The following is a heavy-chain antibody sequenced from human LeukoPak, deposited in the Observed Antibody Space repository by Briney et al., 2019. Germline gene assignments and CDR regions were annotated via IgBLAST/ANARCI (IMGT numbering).Heavy chain of an antibody. D-gene: IGHD3-16*01. Sequence: GGSLRLSCAASGFTFSSYTMAWVRQAPGKGLEWVSYISSSGSTIYYADSVKGRFTISRDNAKNSLYLQMNSLRAEDTAVYYCARDQLGVGAFDIWGQGTMVTVSS. CDR2: ISSSGSTI. J-gene: IGHJ3*02. CDR3: ARDQLGVGAFDI. V-gene: IGHV3-48*04. CDR1: GFTFSSYT.